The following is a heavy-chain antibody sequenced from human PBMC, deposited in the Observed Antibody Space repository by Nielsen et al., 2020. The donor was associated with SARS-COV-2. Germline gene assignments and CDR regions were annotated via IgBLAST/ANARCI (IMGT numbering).Heavy chain of an antibody. CDR3: AREGRDLPLDY. V-gene: IGHV3-11*05. Sequence: GGSLRLSCAASGFTFSDCYMSWIRQAPGKGLEWISYIRSGSTYTNYADSVKGRFTISRDDAKNSLYLQMNSLRAEDTAVYYCAREGRDLPLDYWGQGVLVTVSS. CDR1: GFTFSDCY. D-gene: IGHD5-24*01. J-gene: IGHJ4*02. CDR2: IRSGSTYT.